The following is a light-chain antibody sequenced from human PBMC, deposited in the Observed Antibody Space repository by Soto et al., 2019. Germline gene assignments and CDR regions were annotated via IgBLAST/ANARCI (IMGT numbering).Light chain of an antibody. CDR1: SNDIGVYNY. CDR2: EVT. Sequence: QSALTQPASVSGSPGQSITISCTGTSNDIGVYNYVSWYQQHPGKDPKLMIYEVTNRPSGVSSRFSGSKSGNTASLTISGLQAEDEADYYCSSYTVINTWVFGGGTKVT. J-gene: IGLJ3*02. CDR3: SSYTVINTWV. V-gene: IGLV2-14*01.